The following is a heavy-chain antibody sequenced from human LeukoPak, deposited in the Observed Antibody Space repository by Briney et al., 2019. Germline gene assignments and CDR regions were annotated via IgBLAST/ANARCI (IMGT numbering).Heavy chain of an antibody. CDR2: ITGSGGGT. V-gene: IGHV3-23*01. CDR3: AKWGDYDVLTGYNDPDY. CDR1: RVTFSNYA. J-gene: IGHJ4*02. Sequence: PGASLSLSCAASRVTFSNYAISWVRQAPGKGLEWVSAITGSGGGTYCAASVKGRFTISRANSKNTLYLQMNSLRAEDTAVYYCAKWGDYDVLTGYNDPDYWGQGTLVSASS. D-gene: IGHD3-9*01.